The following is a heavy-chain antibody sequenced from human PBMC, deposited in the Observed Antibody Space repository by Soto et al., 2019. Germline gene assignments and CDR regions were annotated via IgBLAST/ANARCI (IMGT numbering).Heavy chain of an antibody. D-gene: IGHD6-19*01. CDR3: AKVRFRSWYFDP. J-gene: IGHJ4*02. V-gene: IGHV3-23*01. Sequence: PGESLKISCAASGFTSGFTFSSYAMGWVRQAPGKGLEWVSTIRVDGDATYYSDSVRARFTISRDNSNNTLFLQMKSLGAEDTAIYYCAKVRFRSWYFDPWGQGTPVTVSS. CDR1: GFTSGFTFSSYA. CDR2: IRVDGDAT.